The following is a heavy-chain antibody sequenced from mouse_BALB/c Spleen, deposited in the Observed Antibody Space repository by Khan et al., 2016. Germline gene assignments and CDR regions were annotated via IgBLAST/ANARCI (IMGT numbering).Heavy chain of an antibody. D-gene: IGHD1-3*01. CDR2: IWAGGST. CDR1: GFSLTSYG. J-gene: IGHJ2*01. CDR3: ARLEDI. V-gene: IGHV2-9*02. Sequence: VQLQESGPGLVAPSQSLSITCTVSGFSLTSYGVHWVRQPPGKGLEWLGVIWAGGSTNYNSALMSRLSISTDNSKSQVFLKMNRLQTGATAMYYCARLEDIWGQGTTLTVSS.